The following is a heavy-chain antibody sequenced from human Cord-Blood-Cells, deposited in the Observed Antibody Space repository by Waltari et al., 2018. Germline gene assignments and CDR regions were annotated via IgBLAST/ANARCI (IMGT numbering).Heavy chain of an antibody. CDR3: ARSSSWYEAYY. D-gene: IGHD6-13*01. Sequence: QVQLQESGPGLVKPSETLSLTCTVSGYSISSGYYWGLIRQPPGKGLEWIGSIYHSGSTYYNPSLKSRVTIAVDTSKNQFSLKRSAVTAADTAVYYCARSSSWYEAYYWGQGTLVTVSS. V-gene: IGHV4-38-2*02. CDR2: IYHSGST. CDR1: GYSISSGYY. J-gene: IGHJ4*02.